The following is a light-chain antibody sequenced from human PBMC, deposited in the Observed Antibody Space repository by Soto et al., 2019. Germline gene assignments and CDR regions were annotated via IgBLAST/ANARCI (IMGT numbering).Light chain of an antibody. V-gene: IGKV3-15*01. CDR2: SAS. CDR1: QSVSGK. J-gene: IGKJ2*01. CDR3: QQCNNWPYT. Sequence: EIVMTQSPATLSVSPGERATLSCRASQSVSGKLAWYQQKPGQAPRLLIYSASSRVTGIPARFSGSASGTDFTLTISSLQSEDFAVYYCQQCNNWPYTFGQGTKLEIK.